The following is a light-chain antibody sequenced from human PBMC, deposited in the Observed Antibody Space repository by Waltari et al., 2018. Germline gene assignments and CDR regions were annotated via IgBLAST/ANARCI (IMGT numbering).Light chain of an antibody. Sequence: DIVMTQSPDSLAVSLGERATINCKSSQSVLHIPNNKNYLTWYQQKPGKPPKLLISWASTRESGVPDRFSGSGSGTDFTLTISSLQAEDVAVYYCQQSYSIPYTFGQGTKLEIK. CDR1: QSVLHIPNNKNY. CDR2: WAS. CDR3: QQSYSIPYT. V-gene: IGKV4-1*01. J-gene: IGKJ2*01.